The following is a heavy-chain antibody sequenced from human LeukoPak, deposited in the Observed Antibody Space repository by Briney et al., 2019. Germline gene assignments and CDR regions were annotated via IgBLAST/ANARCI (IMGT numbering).Heavy chain of an antibody. J-gene: IGHJ4*02. CDR1: GFTFSSYA. D-gene: IGHD5-12*01. CDR3: AKDQGYSGYEGLDY. CDR2: ISRSGRST. Sequence: GWALRVSCAACGFTFSSYAMSGVGQAAGREREGVAAISRSGRSTYYADSVNGRFTISRNSSKNTLSLPINSLRAGGTAVYYCAKDQGYSGYEGLDYWGQGTLVTASS. V-gene: IGHV3-23*01.